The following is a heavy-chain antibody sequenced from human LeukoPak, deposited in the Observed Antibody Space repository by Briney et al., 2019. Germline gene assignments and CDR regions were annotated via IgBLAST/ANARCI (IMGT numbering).Heavy chain of an antibody. V-gene: IGHV3-74*01. J-gene: IGHJ4*02. Sequence: GGSLRLSCAASGFTFSDYWMHWVRQAPGKGLVWVSRVNRDGSSTSYADSVKGRFTISRDNAKNTLSLQMNSLRAEDTAIYYCARDRSISAAGDTYWGQGTLVTVSS. D-gene: IGHD6-13*01. CDR2: VNRDGSST. CDR1: GFTFSDYW. CDR3: ARDRSISAAGDTY.